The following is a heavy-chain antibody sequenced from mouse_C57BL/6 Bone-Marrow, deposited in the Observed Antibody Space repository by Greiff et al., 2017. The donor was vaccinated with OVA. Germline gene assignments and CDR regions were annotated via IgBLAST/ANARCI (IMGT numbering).Heavy chain of an antibody. CDR3: ARHLPLDY. CDR1: GYSFTSYY. CDR2: IYPGSGNT. D-gene: IGHD2-1*01. J-gene: IGHJ2*01. Sequence: VKLVESGPELVKPGASVKISCKASGYSFTSYYIHWVKQRPGQGLEWIGWIYPGSGNTKYNEKFKGKATLTADTSSSTAYMQLSSLTSEDSAVYYCARHLPLDYWGQGTTLTVSS. V-gene: IGHV1-66*01.